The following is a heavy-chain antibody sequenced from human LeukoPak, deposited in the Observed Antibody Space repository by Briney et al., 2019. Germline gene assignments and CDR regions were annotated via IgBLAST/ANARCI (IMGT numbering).Heavy chain of an antibody. Sequence: GGSLRLSCAASGFTFSSYWMSWVRQAPGKGLEWVAFIWYDGSYKNYVDSVKGRFTISRDNSKNTLYLQMNSLRDEDTAVYYCARGAPLEYCGGDCSRLLDYWGQGTLVTVSS. CDR2: IWYDGSYK. V-gene: IGHV3-33*08. CDR3: ARGAPLEYCGGDCSRLLDY. J-gene: IGHJ4*02. CDR1: GFTFSSYW. D-gene: IGHD2-21*02.